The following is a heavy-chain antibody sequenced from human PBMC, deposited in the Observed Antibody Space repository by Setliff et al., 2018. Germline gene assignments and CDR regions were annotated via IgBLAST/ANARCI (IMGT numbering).Heavy chain of an antibody. J-gene: IGHJ4*02. CDR3: ARDPGVHSGTWCLDS. V-gene: IGHV4-39*07. CDR2: VSFFGGA. D-gene: IGHD2-8*01. Sequence: SETLSLTCTVSGVSFSSTTFYWAWIRQSPGKGLEWIGSVSFFGGAYYNPSLQSRGAISLETSRNQFSLELSSVTAADTAVYYCARDPGVHSGTWCLDSWGQGTQVTVSS. CDR1: GVSFSSTTFY.